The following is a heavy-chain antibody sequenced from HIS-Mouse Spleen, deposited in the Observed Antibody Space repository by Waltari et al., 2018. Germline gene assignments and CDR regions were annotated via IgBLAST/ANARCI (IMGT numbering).Heavy chain of an antibody. Sequence: QVQLQESGPGLVKPSETLSLTCTVSGYSTSSGYYWGWIRQPPGKGLEWIGSIYHSGSTYYNPSLKSRVTISVDTSKNQFSLKLSSVTAADTAVYYCARGESGSYYYYYYYGMDVWGQGTTVTVSS. CDR3: ARGESGSYYYYYYYGMDV. J-gene: IGHJ6*02. D-gene: IGHD1-26*01. CDR2: IYHSGST. V-gene: IGHV4-38-2*02. CDR1: GYSTSSGYY.